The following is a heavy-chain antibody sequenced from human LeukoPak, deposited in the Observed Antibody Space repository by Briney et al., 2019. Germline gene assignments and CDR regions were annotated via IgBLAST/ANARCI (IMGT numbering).Heavy chain of an antibody. CDR1: GFTFSSDW. D-gene: IGHD1-14*01. J-gene: IGHJ4*02. V-gene: IGHV3-74*01. CDR3: ARSNQADDY. Sequence: GGSLRLPCAASGFTFSSDWMHWVRQVPGKGLVWVARINPGGSSITYADSVKGRFTISRDNAKNTLYLQMDSLRAEDTGVYYCARSNQADDYWGQGTLVTVSS. CDR2: INPGGSSI.